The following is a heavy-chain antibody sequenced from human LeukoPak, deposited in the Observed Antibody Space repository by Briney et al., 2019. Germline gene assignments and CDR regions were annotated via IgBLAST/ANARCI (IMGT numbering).Heavy chain of an antibody. CDR2: ISSGSTI. J-gene: IGHJ4*02. D-gene: IGHD6-19*01. V-gene: IGHV3-48*03. Sequence: GGSLRLSCAASGFTFSSYEMNWVRQAPGKGLEWVSYISSGSTIYDADSVNGRFTISRDNAKNSLYLQMNSLRAEDTAVYYCARESIAVAGAPSDYWGQGTLVTVSS. CDR1: GFTFSSYE. CDR3: ARESIAVAGAPSDY.